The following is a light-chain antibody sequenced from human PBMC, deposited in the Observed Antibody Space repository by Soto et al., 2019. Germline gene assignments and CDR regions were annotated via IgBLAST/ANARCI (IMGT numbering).Light chain of an antibody. J-gene: IGLJ1*01. CDR2: DVS. CDR3: CTYAGSYPFV. Sequence: QSVVTQPRSVSGSPGQSVTISCTGTSSDVGGYNSVSRYQQDPGKAPKLMIYDVSKRPSGVPDRFSGSKSGNTASLTISGLQAEDEANYYCCTYAGSYPFVFGTGTKLTVL. CDR1: SSDVGGYNS. V-gene: IGLV2-11*01.